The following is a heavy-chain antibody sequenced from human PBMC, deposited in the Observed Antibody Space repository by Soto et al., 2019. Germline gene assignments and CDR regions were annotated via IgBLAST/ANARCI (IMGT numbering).Heavy chain of an antibody. V-gene: IGHV3-73*01. D-gene: IGHD3-3*01. CDR1: GLTFSGSA. Sequence: EVQLVESGGGLVQPGGSRKLSCAASGLTFSGSALHWVRQASGKGLEWVGRIRSKGNNYATEYGASLKGRFTISRDDSKNTAYLQMNSLNTEDTAVYYCSRQASDFWSGKPQYYMDVWGKGTTVTVSS. J-gene: IGHJ6*03. CDR2: IRSKGNNYAT. CDR3: SRQASDFWSGKPQYYMDV.